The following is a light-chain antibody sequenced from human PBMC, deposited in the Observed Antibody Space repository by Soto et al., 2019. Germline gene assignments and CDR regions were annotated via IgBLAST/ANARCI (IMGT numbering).Light chain of an antibody. CDR3: SSYTSSSTPL. V-gene: IGLV2-14*01. CDR1: SSDVGGYNY. Sequence: QSVLTQPASVSGSPGQSITISCTGTSSDVGGYNYVSWYQQHPGKAPKLMIYDVSNRPSGVSNRFSGSKSGNTASLTISGLQAEDEADYYCSSYTSSSTPLFGGGTKFTVL. J-gene: IGLJ2*01. CDR2: DVS.